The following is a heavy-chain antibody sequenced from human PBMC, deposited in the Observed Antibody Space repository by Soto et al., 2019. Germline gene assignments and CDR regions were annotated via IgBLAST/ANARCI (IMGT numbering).Heavy chain of an antibody. J-gene: IGHJ5*02. CDR3: ARKYCSSTSCYLAWFDP. V-gene: IGHV3-23*01. CDR2: ISGSGGST. Sequence: GGSLRLSCAASGFTFSSYAMSWVRQAPGKGLEWVSAISGSGGSTYYADSVKGRFTISRDNSKNTLYLQMNSLRSEDTAVYYCARKYCSSTSCYLAWFDPWGQGTLVTVSS. CDR1: GFTFSSYA. D-gene: IGHD2-2*01.